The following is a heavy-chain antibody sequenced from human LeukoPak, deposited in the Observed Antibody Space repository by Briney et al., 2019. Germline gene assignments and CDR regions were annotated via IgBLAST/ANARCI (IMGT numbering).Heavy chain of an antibody. Sequence: GGSLRLSCAASGFTFSDYSMNWVRQAPGKGLEWVSYIGSSSSATYYADSVKGRFTISRDNSKNTLYLQMNSLRAEDTAVYYCARWDCSGGSCYPFDYWGQGTLVTVSS. D-gene: IGHD2-15*01. CDR2: IGSSSSAT. V-gene: IGHV3-48*01. CDR3: ARWDCSGGSCYPFDY. CDR1: GFTFSDYS. J-gene: IGHJ4*02.